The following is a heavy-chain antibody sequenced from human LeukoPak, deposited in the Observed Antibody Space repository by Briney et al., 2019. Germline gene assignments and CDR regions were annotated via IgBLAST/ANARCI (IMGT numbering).Heavy chain of an antibody. D-gene: IGHD2-2*01. V-gene: IGHV1-8*01. J-gene: IGHJ6*03. Sequence: GASVKVSCKASGYTFTSYDINWVRQATGQGLEWMGWMNPNSGNTGYAQKFQGRVTMTRNTSISTAYMELSSLRSEDTAVYYCARGAPMPYCSSTSCYAANYYYYMDVWGKGTTVTVS. CDR1: GYTFTSYD. CDR2: MNPNSGNT. CDR3: ARGAPMPYCSSTSCYAANYYYYMDV.